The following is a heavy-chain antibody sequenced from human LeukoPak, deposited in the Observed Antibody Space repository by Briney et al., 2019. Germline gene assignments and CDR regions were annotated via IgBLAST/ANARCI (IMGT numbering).Heavy chain of an antibody. D-gene: IGHD6-13*01. J-gene: IGHJ3*02. V-gene: IGHV3-21*06. Sequence: GGSLRLSCAASGFTFKSFSMTWVRQAPGKGLEWVASISSTSAHKYHADSVKGRFTISRDNDKNSLYLQMNSLRTEDTALYHCATRVTADSYDASDIWGQGTMVTVSS. CDR1: GFTFKSFS. CDR2: ISSTSAHK. CDR3: ATRVTADSYDASDI.